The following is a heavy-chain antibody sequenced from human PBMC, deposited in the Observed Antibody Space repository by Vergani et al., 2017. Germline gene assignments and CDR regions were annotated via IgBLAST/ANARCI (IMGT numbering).Heavy chain of an antibody. V-gene: IGHV3-73*02. CDR2: IRSKANSYAT. CDR1: GFTFSGSA. J-gene: IGHJ4*02. CDR3: AKKELRSYGIDY. D-gene: IGHD5-18*01. Sequence: EVQLVESGGGLVQPGGSLKLSCAASGFTFSGSAMHWVRQASGKGLEWVGRIRSKANSYATAYAASVKGRFTISRDDSKNTAYLQMNSLKTEDTAVYYCAKKELRSYGIDYWGQGTLVTVSS.